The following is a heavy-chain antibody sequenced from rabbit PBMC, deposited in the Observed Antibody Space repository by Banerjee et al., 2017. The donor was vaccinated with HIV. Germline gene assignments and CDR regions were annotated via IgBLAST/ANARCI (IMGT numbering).Heavy chain of an antibody. CDR1: GFDFSSSYW. Sequence: QEQLEESGGDLVKPEGSLTLTCTASGFDFSSSYWICWVRQAPGKGLEWIGCIYAGSSGSTYYASWAKGRFTISKTSSTTVTLQMTSLTAADTATYFCARKEIAGDAVYGYSDFNLWGPGTLVTVS. CDR2: IYAGSSGST. CDR3: ARKEIAGDAVYGYSDFNL. V-gene: IGHV1S45*01. D-gene: IGHD6-1*01. J-gene: IGHJ4*01.